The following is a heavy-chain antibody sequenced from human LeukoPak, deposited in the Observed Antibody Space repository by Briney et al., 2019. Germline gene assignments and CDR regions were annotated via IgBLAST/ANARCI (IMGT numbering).Heavy chain of an antibody. CDR3: ARATTEAGISATGTGY. D-gene: IGHD6-13*01. Sequence: GGSLRLSCAASGFTFSSYSMNWVRQAPGKGLEWVSSIGGGGNYIYYADSVKGRFTISRDNAKNSLYLQMNSLRAEDTAVYYCARATTEAGISATGTGYWGQGTLVTASS. V-gene: IGHV3-21*01. CDR1: GFTFSSYS. J-gene: IGHJ4*02. CDR2: IGGGGNYI.